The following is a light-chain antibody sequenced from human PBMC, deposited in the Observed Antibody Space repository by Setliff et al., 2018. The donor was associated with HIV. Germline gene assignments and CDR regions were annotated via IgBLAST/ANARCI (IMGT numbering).Light chain of an antibody. CDR2: EVS. CDR1: NSDVGGYHY. J-gene: IGLJ1*01. Sequence: QSALTQPRSVSGSPGLSVTISCTGTNSDVGGYHYVSWYQQHPGKAPKLMIYEVSKRPSGFSNRFSGSKSGNTASLTISDLQAEDEADYYCCSYAGSSTYVFGTGTKVTVL. CDR3: CSYAGSSTYV. V-gene: IGLV2-11*01.